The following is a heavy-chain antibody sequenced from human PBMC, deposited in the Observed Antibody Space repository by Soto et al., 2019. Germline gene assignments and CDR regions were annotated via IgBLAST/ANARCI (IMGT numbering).Heavy chain of an antibody. Sequence: SDTLSLTCTVSSDSIGNGDYYWIWIRQPPGQGLEWIGYIYYSGSTFYTPSLRSRVTISVDTSKNQFSLNLKSVTAADTAVYYCAREGYSSGGYHHGCKYFDRWGQGTLVSVS. V-gene: IGHV4-30-4*02. CDR3: AREGYSSGGYHHGCKYFDR. CDR1: SDSIGNGDYY. J-gene: IGHJ4*02. CDR2: IYYSGST. D-gene: IGHD2-15*01.